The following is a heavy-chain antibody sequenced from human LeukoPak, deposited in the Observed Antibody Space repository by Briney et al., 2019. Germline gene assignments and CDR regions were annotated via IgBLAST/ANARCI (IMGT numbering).Heavy chain of an antibody. V-gene: IGHV2-5*08. CDR2: IYWDDDK. D-gene: IGHD6-13*01. CDR1: GGSISSYYW. J-gene: IGHJ4*02. Sequence: TLSLTCTVSGGSISSYYWSWIRQPPGKGLEWLALIYWDDDKRYSPSLKSRLTITKDTSNNQVVLTMTNMDPVDTATYYCAHRGGRVFKFYFDYWGQGTLVTVSS. CDR3: AHRGGRVFKFYFDY.